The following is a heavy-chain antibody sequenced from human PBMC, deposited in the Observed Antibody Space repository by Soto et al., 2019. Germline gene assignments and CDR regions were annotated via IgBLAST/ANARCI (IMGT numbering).Heavy chain of an antibody. CDR3: ARHPGYYDILTGYTTYYFDY. CDR1: GGSISSGGYS. Sequence: SETLSLTCAVSGGSISSGGYSWSWIRQPPGKGLEWIGYIYHSGSTYYNPSLKSRVTISVDRSKNQFSLKVSSVTAADAAVYYCARHPGYYDILTGYTTYYFDYWGQGILVTVSS. J-gene: IGHJ4*02. D-gene: IGHD3-9*01. CDR2: IYHSGST. V-gene: IGHV4-30-2*01.